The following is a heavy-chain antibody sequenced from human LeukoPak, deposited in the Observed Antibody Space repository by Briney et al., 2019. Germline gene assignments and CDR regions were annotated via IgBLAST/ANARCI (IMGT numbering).Heavy chain of an antibody. V-gene: IGHV3-74*01. CDR1: GFTFSRYW. Sequence: GGSLRLSCEASGFTFSRYWMHWVRRAPGKGLVWVSRIKSDGKTNYADSVKGRFTISRDSAKNTVSLQMDSLRAEDTGVYYCARAPSEVGGYYPEYFRHWGQGTLVTVSS. J-gene: IGHJ1*01. D-gene: IGHD3-22*01. CDR3: ARAPSEVGGYYPEYFRH. CDR2: IKSDGKT.